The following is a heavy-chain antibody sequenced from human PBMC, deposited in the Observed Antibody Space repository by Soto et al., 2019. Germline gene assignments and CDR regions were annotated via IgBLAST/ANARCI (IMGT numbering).Heavy chain of an antibody. CDR2: VHYNGNT. CDR1: GDSVSSYS. J-gene: IGHJ3*01. CDR3: ARDLDYGGNSEASDV. D-gene: IGHD4-17*01. Sequence: SETLSLTCTVSGDSVSSYSWSWIRQPPGKGLEWIGNVHYNGNTKYNPSLKSRVTMSEDTSKNQFSLKVISVTAADTAVYYCARDLDYGGNSEASDVWGQGTMVTV. V-gene: IGHV4-59*02.